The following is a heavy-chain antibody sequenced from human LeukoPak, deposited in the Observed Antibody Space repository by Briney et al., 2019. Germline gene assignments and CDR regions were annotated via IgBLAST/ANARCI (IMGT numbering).Heavy chain of an antibody. J-gene: IGHJ3*02. CDR2: MYTGGST. V-gene: IGHV4-61*02. Sequence: NPSETLSLTCTVSGGSISSGSYYWSWIRQPAGKGLEWIGRMYTGGSTNYNPSLKSRVTLSVDTSKNPFSLKLSSVTAADTAVYYCARVHTSSGYYFLGDAFDIWGQGTMVTVSS. CDR3: ARVHTSSGYYFLGDAFDI. CDR1: GGSISSGSYY. D-gene: IGHD3-22*01.